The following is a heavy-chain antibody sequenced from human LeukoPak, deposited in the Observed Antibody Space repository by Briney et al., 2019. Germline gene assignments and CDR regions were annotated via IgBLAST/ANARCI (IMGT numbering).Heavy chain of an antibody. J-gene: IGHJ4*02. CDR2: ISAYNGNT. Sequence: GSVKVSCKASGYTFTSYGISWVRQAPGQGLEWMGWISAYNGNTNYAQKLQGRVTITRDTSASTAYMELSSLRSEDTAVYYCARVPRSRSSTVTTYPDYWGQGTLVTVSS. D-gene: IGHD4-17*01. CDR3: ARVPRSRSSTVTTYPDY. V-gene: IGHV1-18*01. CDR1: GYTFTSYG.